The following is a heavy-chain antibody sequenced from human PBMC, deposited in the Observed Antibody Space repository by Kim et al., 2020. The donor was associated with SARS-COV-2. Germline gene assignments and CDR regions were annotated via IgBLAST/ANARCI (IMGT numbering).Heavy chain of an antibody. V-gene: IGHV3-49*03. J-gene: IGHJ6*01. CDR1: GFTFGDYT. CDR2: IRSKADGGTT. D-gene: IGHD6-13*01. Sequence: GGSLRLSCTASGFTFGDYTMSWFRQAPGKGLEWVGFIRSKADGGTTEYAASVKGRFTISRDNSKRPAYLHMNSVKTEDTSVYYCTREGSSSGYSSNYYFGRDVWAQGTAVPLP. CDR3: TREGSSSGYSSNYYFGRDV.